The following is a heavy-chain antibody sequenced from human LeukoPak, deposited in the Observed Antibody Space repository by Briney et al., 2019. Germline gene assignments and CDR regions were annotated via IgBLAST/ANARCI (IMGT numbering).Heavy chain of an antibody. Sequence: GGSLRLSCAASGFTVSSNYMSWVRQAPGKGLEWVSVIYSGGSTYYADTVKGRFTISRDNSKNTLYLQMNSLRAEDTAVYYCARGSGYSYGYAYFDYWGQGTLVTVSS. J-gene: IGHJ4*02. V-gene: IGHV3-53*01. CDR2: IYSGGST. D-gene: IGHD5-18*01. CDR3: ARGSGYSYGYAYFDY. CDR1: GFTVSSNY.